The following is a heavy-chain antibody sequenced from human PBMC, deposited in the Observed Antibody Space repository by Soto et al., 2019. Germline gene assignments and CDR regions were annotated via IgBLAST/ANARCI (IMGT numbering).Heavy chain of an antibody. D-gene: IGHD3-22*01. J-gene: IGHJ6*02. CDR2: ISPYDGNT. Sequence: AAVKVSCKSSGYTFSSYGINWVRQAPGQGLEWLGWISPYDGNTKYAQILQGRVSMTTDTSTKTAYMEVRSLRSDDTAVYYCARGGYYDSSGSRNYHYYGMNVWGQGTTVTVSS. V-gene: IGHV1-18*01. CDR3: ARGGYYDSSGSRNYHYYGMNV. CDR1: GYTFSSYG.